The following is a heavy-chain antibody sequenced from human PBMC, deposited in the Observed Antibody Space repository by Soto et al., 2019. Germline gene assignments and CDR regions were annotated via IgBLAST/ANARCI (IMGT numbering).Heavy chain of an antibody. D-gene: IGHD2-15*01. Sequence: SETLSLTCTVSGGSVSSGSYYWSWIRQPPGKGLEWIGYIYYSGSTNYNPSLKSRVTISVDTSKNQFSLKLSSVTAADTAVYYCARVRLDYSPSDWFDPWGQGTLVTVSS. CDR3: ARVRLDYSPSDWFDP. CDR1: GGSVSSGSYY. V-gene: IGHV4-61*01. J-gene: IGHJ5*02. CDR2: IYYSGST.